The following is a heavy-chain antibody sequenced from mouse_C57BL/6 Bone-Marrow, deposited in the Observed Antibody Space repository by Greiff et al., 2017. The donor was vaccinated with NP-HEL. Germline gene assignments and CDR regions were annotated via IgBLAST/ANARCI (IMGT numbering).Heavy chain of an antibody. Sequence: QVQLQQPGAELVRPGSSVKLSCTASGYTFPSYWMDWVKQRPGPGLEWIGNLYPSDSETHYNQKFKDQATLTVDKSSSTAYMQLSSLTSEDSAVYYCATITTVVRYWGQGTTLTVSS. CDR2: LYPSDSET. CDR3: ATITTVVRY. CDR1: GYTFPSYW. V-gene: IGHV1-61*01. J-gene: IGHJ2*01. D-gene: IGHD1-1*01.